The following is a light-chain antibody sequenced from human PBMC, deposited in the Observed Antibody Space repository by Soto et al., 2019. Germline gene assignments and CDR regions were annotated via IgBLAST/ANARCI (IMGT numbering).Light chain of an antibody. V-gene: IGKV3-11*01. J-gene: IGKJ4*01. CDR1: LSVSRN. CDR3: QQRSNWPPLT. Sequence: EIVMTQSPATLSVSPGERATLSCRASLSVSRNLAWYQQKPGQAPRLLIYDASNRATGIPARFSGSGSGTDFTLTISSLEPEDFAVYYCQQRSNWPPLTFGGGTKVDIK. CDR2: DAS.